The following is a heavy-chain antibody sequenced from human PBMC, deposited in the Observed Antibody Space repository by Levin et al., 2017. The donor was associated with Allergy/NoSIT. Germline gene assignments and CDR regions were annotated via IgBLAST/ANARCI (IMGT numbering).Heavy chain of an antibody. D-gene: IGHD6-19*01. Sequence: PGGSLRLSCAASKFPFSSYAMHWVRQAPGKGLEWVAGISHDGSNKYYADSVKGRFTISRDNSKNTLYLDMNSLRAEDTAVYVCARDQHSSGWNAADYWGQGTLVTVSS. CDR1: KFPFSSYA. CDR3: ARDQHSSGWNAADY. J-gene: IGHJ4*02. CDR2: ISHDGSNK. V-gene: IGHV3-30*03.